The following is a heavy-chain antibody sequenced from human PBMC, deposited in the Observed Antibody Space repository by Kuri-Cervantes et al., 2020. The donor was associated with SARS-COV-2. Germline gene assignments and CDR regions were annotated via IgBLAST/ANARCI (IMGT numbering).Heavy chain of an antibody. CDR1: GFTFSSYS. J-gene: IGHJ5*02. V-gene: IGHV3-21*04. CDR3: AKDSQQLVQSDNWFDP. CDR2: ISSSSSYI. D-gene: IGHD6-13*01. Sequence: GGSLRLSCAASGFTFSSYSMNWVRQAPGKGLEWVSSISSSSSYIYYADSVKGRFTISRDNAKNSLYLQMNSLRAEDTALYYCAKDSQQLVQSDNWFDPWGQGNLVNVSS.